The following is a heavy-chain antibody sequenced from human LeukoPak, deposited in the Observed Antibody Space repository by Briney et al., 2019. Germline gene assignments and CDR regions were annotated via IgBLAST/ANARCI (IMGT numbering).Heavy chain of an antibody. CDR2: ISSSGNTI. V-gene: IGHV3-11*01. Sequence: GGSLRLSCAASGFTFSDYYMSWIRQAPGKGLEWVSYISSSGNTIYYADSVRGRFTISRDNAKNSLYLQMNSLRAEEPADYYCARRSSGWWLFDYWGQGTLVTVSS. CDR3: ARRSSGWWLFDY. J-gene: IGHJ4*02. CDR1: GFTFSDYY. D-gene: IGHD6-19*01.